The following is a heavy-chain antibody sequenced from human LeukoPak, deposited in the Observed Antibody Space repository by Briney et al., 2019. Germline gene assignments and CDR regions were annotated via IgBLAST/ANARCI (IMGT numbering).Heavy chain of an antibody. V-gene: IGHV1-69*13. Sequence: SVKVSCKASGGTFSSYAISWVRQAPGQGLEWMGGIIPIFGTANYAQKFQGRVTITADESTSTAYMELSSLRSEDTAVYYCARGRKSIRYYHDSSGYYVTPYYFDYWGQGTLVTVSS. CDR3: ARGRKSIRYYHDSSGYYVTPYYFDY. J-gene: IGHJ4*02. D-gene: IGHD3-22*01. CDR1: GGTFSSYA. CDR2: IIPIFGTA.